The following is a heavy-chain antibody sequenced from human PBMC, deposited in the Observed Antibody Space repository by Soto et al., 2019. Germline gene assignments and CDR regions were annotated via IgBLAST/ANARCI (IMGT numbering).Heavy chain of an antibody. J-gene: IGHJ6*02. D-gene: IGHD2-2*01. CDR3: AREDRDRETGLVPAAIDGMDV. V-gene: IGHV1-69*13. CDR2: IIPIFGIA. Sequence: SVKVSCKASGGPFSRYSITWVRQDPGHGLEWIGRIIPIFGIASYAQKFQGRVTITADESTSTAYMELSSLRSDDTAVYYCAREDRDRETGLVPAAIDGMDVWG. CDR1: GGPFSRYS.